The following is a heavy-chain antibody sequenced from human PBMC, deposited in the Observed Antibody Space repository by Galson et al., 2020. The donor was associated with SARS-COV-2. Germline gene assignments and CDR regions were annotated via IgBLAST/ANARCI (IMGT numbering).Heavy chain of an antibody. V-gene: IGHV3-49*04. D-gene: IGHD3-16*02. CDR1: GLTFGDYA. CDR3: TTERLYIA. J-gene: IGHJ5*02. Sequence: TGGSLSLSCTASGLTFGDYAMSWVRQAPGKGLEWVGFIRSKAYGGTTEYAASVKGRFTISRDDSKSIAYLQMNSLKTEDTAVYYCTTERLYIAWGQGTLVTVSS. CDR2: IRSKAYGGTT.